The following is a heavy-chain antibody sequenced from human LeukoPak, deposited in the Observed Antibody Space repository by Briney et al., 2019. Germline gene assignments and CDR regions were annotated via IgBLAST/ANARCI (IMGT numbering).Heavy chain of an antibody. D-gene: IGHD3-22*01. CDR1: GGSISSYY. Sequence: SETLSLTCTASGGSISSYYWSWIRQPPGKGLEWIGYIYYSGSTNYNPSLKSRVTISVDTSKNQFSLKLSSVTAADTAVYYCARGFGVVVSFDYWGQGTLVTVSS. CDR2: IYYSGST. V-gene: IGHV4-59*08. CDR3: ARGFGVVVSFDY. J-gene: IGHJ4*02.